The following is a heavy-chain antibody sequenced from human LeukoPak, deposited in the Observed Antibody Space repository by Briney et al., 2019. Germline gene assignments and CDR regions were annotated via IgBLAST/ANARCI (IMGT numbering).Heavy chain of an antibody. V-gene: IGHV1-46*01. J-gene: IGHJ4*02. Sequence: ASVKVSCKASGYTFTTNYTHWVRQAPGQGLEWMGIINPSGGSTTYAQKFQGRVTMTRDTSTSTVYMELSSLRSEDTAVYYCARARERYDRSAYNHFDCWGQGTLVTVSS. D-gene: IGHD3-22*01. CDR2: INPSGGST. CDR1: GYTFTTNY. CDR3: ARARERYDRSAYNHFDC.